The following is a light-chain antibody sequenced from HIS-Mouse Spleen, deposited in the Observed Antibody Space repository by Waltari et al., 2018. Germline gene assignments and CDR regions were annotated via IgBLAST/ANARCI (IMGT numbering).Light chain of an antibody. J-gene: IGLJ3*02. CDR1: ALPQQY. CDR3: QSADSSGTGWV. V-gene: IGLV3-25*03. Sequence: SYELTQPPSVSVSPGQTARITCSGDALPQQYAYWYQQKPGQAPGLVIYKDSERPSGIPERFSGSSSGTTVTLTISGVQAEDEADYYCQSADSSGTGWVFGGGTKLTVL. CDR2: KDS.